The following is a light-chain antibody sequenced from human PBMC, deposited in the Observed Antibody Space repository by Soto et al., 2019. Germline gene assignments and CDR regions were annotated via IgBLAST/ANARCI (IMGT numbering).Light chain of an antibody. CDR2: GAS. Sequence: EIVLTQSPGTLSLSPGERATVFCRASQSVYSSYLAWFQQKPCQAPRLLIYGASRRATGIPDRFSGSGSGTDFTLTITRLEPEDFAVYYCHQYDSSSWTFGQGTKVEI. J-gene: IGKJ1*01. V-gene: IGKV3-20*01. CDR1: QSVYSSY. CDR3: HQYDSSSWT.